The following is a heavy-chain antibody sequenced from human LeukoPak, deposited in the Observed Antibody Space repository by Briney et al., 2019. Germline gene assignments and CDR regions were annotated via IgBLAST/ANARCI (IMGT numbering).Heavy chain of an antibody. J-gene: IGHJ4*02. D-gene: IGHD2-2*01. CDR1: GGSISSSNYY. V-gene: IGHV4-39*02. Sequence: SETLSLTCTVSGGSISSSNYYWGWIRQPPGKGLEWIASIHYSETTYYNPSLKSRVTITVDTSKNHFSLKLSSVTAADTAVYYCARGPTYQPIDYWGRGTLVTVSS. CDR2: IHYSETT. CDR3: ARGPTYQPIDY.